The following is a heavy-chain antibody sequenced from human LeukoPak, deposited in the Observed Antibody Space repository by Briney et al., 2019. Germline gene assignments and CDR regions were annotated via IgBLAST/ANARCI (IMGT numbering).Heavy chain of an antibody. CDR1: GFTFSSYS. D-gene: IGHD3-22*01. Sequence: GGSLRLSCAASGFTFSSYSMNWVRQAPGKGLEWVSYISSSSSTIYYADSVKGRFTISRDNAKNTLYLQMNSLRAEDTAVYYCAKDGGGYYPYYYYYMDVWGKGTTVTISS. V-gene: IGHV3-48*01. J-gene: IGHJ6*03. CDR3: AKDGGGYYPYYYYYMDV. CDR2: ISSSSSTI.